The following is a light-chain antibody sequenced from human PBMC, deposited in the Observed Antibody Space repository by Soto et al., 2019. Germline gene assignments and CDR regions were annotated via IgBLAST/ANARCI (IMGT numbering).Light chain of an antibody. V-gene: IGLV2-11*01. CDR3: CSYAGSYTYV. CDR2: DVS. Sequence: QSVLTQPRSVSGSPGQSVTISCTGTSSDVGGYNYVSWYQQHPGKAPKLMIYDVSKWPSGVPDRFSGSKSGNTASLTISGLQAEDEANYYCCSYAGSYTYVYATAPKVTVL. CDR1: SSDVGGYNY. J-gene: IGLJ1*01.